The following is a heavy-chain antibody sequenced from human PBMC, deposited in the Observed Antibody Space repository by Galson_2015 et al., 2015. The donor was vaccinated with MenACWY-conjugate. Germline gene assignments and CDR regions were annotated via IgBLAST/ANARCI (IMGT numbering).Heavy chain of an antibody. D-gene: IGHD4-17*01. J-gene: IGHJ4*03. Sequence: SVKVSCKASGDSFNTYRFNWIRQAPGQGPEWLGGIIPVFHTTDYAQRFQGRLTITADESTSTVYMELSSLRSDDTAIYYCARPGGDYEQRTFFDYWGQGTMAIVSS. CDR2: IIPVFHTT. V-gene: IGHV1-69*13. CDR3: ARPGGDYEQRTFFDY. CDR1: GDSFNTYR.